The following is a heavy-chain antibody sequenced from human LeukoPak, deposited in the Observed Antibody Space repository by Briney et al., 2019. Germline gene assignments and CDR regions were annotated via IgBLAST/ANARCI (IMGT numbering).Heavy chain of an antibody. CDR1: GYTFTSYY. D-gene: IGHD6-19*01. CDR3: ARSRSSGWHDF. J-gene: IGHJ4*02. Sequence: ASVKVSCKASGYTFTSYYMHWVRQAPGQGLEWMGIINPSGGSTTSAQKFQGRVTMTRDASTSTVYLELSSLRSEDTAVYYCARSRSSGWHDFWGQGTLVIVSS. V-gene: IGHV1-46*01. CDR2: INPSGGST.